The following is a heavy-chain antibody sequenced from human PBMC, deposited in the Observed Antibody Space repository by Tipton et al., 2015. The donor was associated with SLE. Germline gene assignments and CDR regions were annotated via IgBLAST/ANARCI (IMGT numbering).Heavy chain of an antibody. CDR2: IDSNGNHI. V-gene: IGHV3-21*01. CDR1: EFSFSTYT. J-gene: IGHJ4*02. D-gene: IGHD1-26*01. CDR3: TTDSGAY. Sequence: GSLRLSCTASEFSFSTYTMNWVRQAPGMGLEWLSSIDSNGNHIYYADSVKGRFTISRDNAKNSLYLQMNSLRAEDTAVYYCTTDSGAYWGQGTLVTVSS.